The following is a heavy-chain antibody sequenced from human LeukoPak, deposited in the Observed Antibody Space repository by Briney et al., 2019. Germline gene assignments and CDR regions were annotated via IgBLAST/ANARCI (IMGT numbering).Heavy chain of an antibody. CDR2: ISSTSSTI. CDR3: ARVAPGLDY. V-gene: IGHV3-48*02. J-gene: IGHJ4*02. CDR1: GFTFSSYN. Sequence: PGGSLRLSCAASGFTFSSYNMNWVRQAPGKGLEWVSYISSTSSTIYYADSVKGRFTISRDNAENLLYLQMNSLRDDDTAVYYCARVAPGLDYWGQGTLVTVSS.